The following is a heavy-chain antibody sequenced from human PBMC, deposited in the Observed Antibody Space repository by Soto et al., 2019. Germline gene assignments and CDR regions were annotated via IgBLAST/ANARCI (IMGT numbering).Heavy chain of an antibody. CDR1: GGSISSYY. CDR2: IYTSGST. Sequence: LALTCTVSGGSISSYYWSWIRQPAGKGLEWIGRIYTSGSTNYNPSLKSRVTMSVDTSKNQFSLRLSSVTAADTAVYYCARGPELRYSGSWGPPRYYFDYWGQGTLVTVSS. CDR3: ARGPELRYSGSWGPPRYYFDY. D-gene: IGHD1-7*01. J-gene: IGHJ4*02. V-gene: IGHV4-4*07.